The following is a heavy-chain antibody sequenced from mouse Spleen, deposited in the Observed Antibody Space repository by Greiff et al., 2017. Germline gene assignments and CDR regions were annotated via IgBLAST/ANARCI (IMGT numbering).Heavy chain of an antibody. CDR2: INSNGGST. CDR3: ARAAIYWYFDV. V-gene: IGHV5-6-3*01. D-gene: IGHD1-2*01. J-gene: IGHJ1*01. CDR1: GFTFSSYG. Sequence: EVKLMESGGGLVQPGGSLKLSCAASGFTFSSYGMSWVRQTPDKRLELVATINSNGGSTYYPDSVKGRFTISRDNAKNTLYLQMSSLKSEDTAMYYCARAAIYWYFDVWGAGTTVTVSS.